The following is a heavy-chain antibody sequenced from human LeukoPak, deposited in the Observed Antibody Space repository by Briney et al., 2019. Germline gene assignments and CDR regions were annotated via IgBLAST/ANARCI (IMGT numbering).Heavy chain of an antibody. J-gene: IGHJ4*02. Sequence: SVKVSCKASGGTFSSYAISWVRQAPGQGLEWMGGIIPIFGTANYAQKFQGRVTITTDESTSTAYMELSSLRSEDTAVYYCARGSYDSSGYSLPFDYWGQGTLVTVSS. CDR3: ARGSYDSSGYSLPFDY. V-gene: IGHV1-69*05. CDR2: IIPIFGTA. CDR1: GGTFSSYA. D-gene: IGHD3-22*01.